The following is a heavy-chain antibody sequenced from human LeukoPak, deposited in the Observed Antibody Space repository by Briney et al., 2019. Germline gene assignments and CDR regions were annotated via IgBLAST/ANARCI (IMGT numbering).Heavy chain of an antibody. D-gene: IGHD6-6*01. CDR1: GYSFTSYW. CDR3: ARHFKAARRPFDY. J-gene: IGHJ4*02. V-gene: IGHV5-51*01. CDR2: IYPGDSDT. Sequence: GESLKISCKGSGYSFTSYWIGWVRQMPGKGLEWMGIIYPGDSDTRYSPSFQGQVTVSADKSISTAYLQWSSLKASDTAMYYCARHFKAARRPFDYWGQGTLVTVSS.